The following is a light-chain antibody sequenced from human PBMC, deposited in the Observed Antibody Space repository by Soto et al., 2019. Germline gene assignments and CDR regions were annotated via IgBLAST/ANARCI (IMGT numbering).Light chain of an antibody. V-gene: IGKV3-20*01. CDR2: GAS. CDR3: QQYVSSPGT. CDR1: QSVSSTY. Sequence: EIVLTQSPATLSLSPGERATLSCRASQSVSSTYLAWYQQKPGQAPRLLMYGASSRATGIPDRFSGSGSGTDFTLTISRLEPEDFAVYYCQQYVSSPGTFGGGTKVDIK. J-gene: IGKJ4*01.